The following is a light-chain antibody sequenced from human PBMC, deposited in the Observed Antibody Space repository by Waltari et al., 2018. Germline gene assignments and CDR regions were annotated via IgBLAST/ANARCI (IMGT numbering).Light chain of an antibody. CDR3: CSYAGSITFWV. J-gene: IGLJ3*02. Sequence: QSALTQPRSVSGSPGQSVTTSCTGTSSDVGGYNSVPWYQHHPGKAPKLIIYDVTKRPSGVPDRFSASKSDNTASLTISGLQAEDEADYYCCSYAGSITFWVFGGGTKLTVL. CDR2: DVT. V-gene: IGLV2-11*01. CDR1: SSDVGGYNS.